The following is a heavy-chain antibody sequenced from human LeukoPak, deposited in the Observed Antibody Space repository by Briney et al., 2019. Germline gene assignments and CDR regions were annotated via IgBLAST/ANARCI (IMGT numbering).Heavy chain of an antibody. CDR2: ISGDGSST. CDR3: AKDWSGGWTYFDY. V-gene: IGHV3-43*02. CDR1: GFTFEDYA. D-gene: IGHD3-3*01. J-gene: IGHJ4*02. Sequence: GESLRLSCAVSGFTFEDYAMHWVRQAPGKGLEWVSLISGDGSSTYYADSVKGRFTISRDNSENSLYLQMNSLRTGDTALYYCAKDWSGGWTYFDYWGQGTLVTVSS.